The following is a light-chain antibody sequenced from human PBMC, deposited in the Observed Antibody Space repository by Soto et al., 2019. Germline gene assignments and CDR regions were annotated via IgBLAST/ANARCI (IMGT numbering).Light chain of an antibody. Sequence: EIVLTQSPGTLSLSPGERATLSCRASQSVTSSYLAWYQQKPGQAPRLLIHGASSRATGIPDRFSGSGSGTDFTLTISRLEPEDFAVYYCQQYGSSPMYTFGHGTKLEIK. V-gene: IGKV3-20*01. CDR1: QSVTSSY. CDR3: QQYGSSPMYT. J-gene: IGKJ2*01. CDR2: GAS.